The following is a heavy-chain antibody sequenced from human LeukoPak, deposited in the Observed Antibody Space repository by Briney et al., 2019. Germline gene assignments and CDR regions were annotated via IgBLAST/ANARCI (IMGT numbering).Heavy chain of an antibody. V-gene: IGHV3-21*01. CDR2: ISSDSNYI. Sequence: PGGSLRLSCAASGFPFSSYSMHWVRQAPGKGLEWVSSISSDSNYIYYPESLKGRFTISRDNAKNSLYLQMNSLRAEDTAVYYCAGNYSGYSNYWGQGTLVTVSS. D-gene: IGHD4-11*01. CDR1: GFPFSSYS. CDR3: AGNYSGYSNY. J-gene: IGHJ4*02.